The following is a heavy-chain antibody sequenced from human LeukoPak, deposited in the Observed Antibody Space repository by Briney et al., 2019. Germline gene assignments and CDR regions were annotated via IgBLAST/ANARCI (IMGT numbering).Heavy chain of an antibody. J-gene: IGHJ4*02. D-gene: IGHD4-17*01. CDR3: AKLAHGDSHSWFDY. V-gene: IGHV3-23*01. CDR1: GFTFSSYA. CDR2: ISGSGGST. Sequence: GGSLRLSCAASGFTFSSYAMSWVRQAPGKGLEWVSAISGSGGSTYCADSVKGRFTISRDNSKNTLYLQMNTLRAEDTAVYYCAKLAHGDSHSWFDYWGQGTLVTVSS.